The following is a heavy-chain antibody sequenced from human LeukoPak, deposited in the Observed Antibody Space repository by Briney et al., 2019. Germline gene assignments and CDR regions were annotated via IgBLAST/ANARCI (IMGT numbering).Heavy chain of an antibody. J-gene: IGHJ6*03. CDR1: GFTFSTYS. D-gene: IGHD3-3*01. CDR3: ARGLSMRRAFGVVISADYYYMDV. V-gene: IGHV3-53*01. CDR2: IYSGGTT. Sequence: GGSLRLSCAASGFTFSTYSLNWVRQAPGKGLEWVSVIYSGGTTYYADSVKGRFTISRDNSKNTLSLQMNSLRAADTAVYYCARGLSMRRAFGVVISADYYYMDVWGKGTTVTVSS.